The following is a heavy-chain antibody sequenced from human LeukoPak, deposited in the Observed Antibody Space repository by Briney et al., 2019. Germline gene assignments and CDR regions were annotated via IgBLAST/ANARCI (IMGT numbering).Heavy chain of an antibody. CDR2: IYYSGST. V-gene: IGHV4-59*01. J-gene: IGHJ5*02. Sequence: SETLSLTCTVSGGSISSYYWSWNRLPPGKGLEWIGYIYYSGSTNYNPSLKSRVTISVDTSKNQFSLKLSSVTAADTAVYYCARIGSYHWFDPWGQGTLVTVSS. CDR1: GGSISSYY. CDR3: ARIGSYHWFDP. D-gene: IGHD1-26*01.